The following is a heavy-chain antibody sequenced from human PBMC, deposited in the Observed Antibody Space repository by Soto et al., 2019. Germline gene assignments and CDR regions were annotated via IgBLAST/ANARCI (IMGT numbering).Heavy chain of an antibody. Sequence: QVQLQESGPGLVKPSETLSLTCTVSGDSISSYNLAWIRQPPGKGLEWIGYCRSGGATSYNPSLTCRVAIAVAPTMKQFSLRLGSVTAADTVVYYCVRQGIGVLHGLVDVSGQGTTVTVSS. CDR2: CRSGGAT. CDR1: GDSISSYN. D-gene: IGHD3-10*01. J-gene: IGHJ6*02. V-gene: IGHV4-59*08. CDR3: VRQGIGVLHGLVDV.